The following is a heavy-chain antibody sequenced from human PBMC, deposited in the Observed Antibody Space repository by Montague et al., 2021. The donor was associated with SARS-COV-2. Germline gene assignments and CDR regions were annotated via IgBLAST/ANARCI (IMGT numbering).Heavy chain of an antibody. D-gene: IGHD1-1*01. CDR3: TSGREGNYNVMDV. CDR1: GDSVSSNSAT. CDR2: TYYRSKWYN. V-gene: IGHV6-1*01. J-gene: IGHJ6*02. Sequence: CAISGDSVSSNSATWNWVRRAPSRGREWLGRTYYRSKWYNDYAVAVRGRVTINPDTSKNQFSLQLNSVTPEDTAIYYCTSGREGNYNVMDVWGQVTTVTVSS.